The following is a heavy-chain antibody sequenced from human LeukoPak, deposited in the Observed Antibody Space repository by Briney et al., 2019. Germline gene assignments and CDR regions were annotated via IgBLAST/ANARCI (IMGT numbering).Heavy chain of an antibody. CDR2: ISGSGGST. CDR1: GFTXXXXX. J-gene: IGHJ4*02. CDR3: AKGLIAAAGAN. V-gene: IGHV3-23*01. D-gene: IGHD6-13*01. Sequence: AASGFTXXXXXXXXXXXXPGXXXEWVSAISGSGGSTYYADSVKGRFTISRDNSKNTLYLQMNSLRAEDTAVYYCAKGLIAAAGANWGQGTLVTVSS.